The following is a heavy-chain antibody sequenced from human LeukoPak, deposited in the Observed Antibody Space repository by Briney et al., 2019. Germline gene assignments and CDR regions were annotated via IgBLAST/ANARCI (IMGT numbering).Heavy chain of an antibody. V-gene: IGHV3-48*03. D-gene: IGHD3-22*01. J-gene: IGHJ1*01. Sequence: GSLRLSCAASGFPFSSYEMNWVRQAPGKGLEWVSYISSSGSTIYYADSVKGRFTISRDNAKNSLYLQMNSLRAEDTAVYYCAIDSFRYYYDSSGTTDSEYFQHWGQGTLVTVSS. CDR1: GFPFSSYE. CDR3: AIDSFRYYYDSSGTTDSEYFQH. CDR2: ISSSGSTI.